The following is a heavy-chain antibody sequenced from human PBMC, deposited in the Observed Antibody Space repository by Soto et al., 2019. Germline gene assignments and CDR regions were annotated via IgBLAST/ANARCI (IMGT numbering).Heavy chain of an antibody. D-gene: IGHD7-27*01. CDR3: ATPTKLGIAYFDY. CDR1: GFTFSSYA. V-gene: IGHV3-30-3*01. J-gene: IGHJ4*02. Sequence: VQLVESGGGVVQPGRSLRLSCAASGFTFSSYAMHWVRQAPGNGLEWVAVISYDGSNKYYADSVKGRFTISRDNSKNTLYLQMNSLRAEDTAVYYCATPTKLGIAYFDYWGQGTLVTVSS. CDR2: ISYDGSNK.